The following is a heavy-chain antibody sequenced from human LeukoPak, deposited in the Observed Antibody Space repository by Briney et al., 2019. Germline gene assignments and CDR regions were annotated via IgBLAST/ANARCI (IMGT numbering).Heavy chain of an antibody. CDR2: INPNSGGT. CDR1: GYTFTGYY. D-gene: IGHD6-19*01. CDR3: ARAPLRIAVAGRPLDY. Sequence: ASVKVSCKASGYTFTGYYMHWVRQAPGQGLEWMGWINPNSGGTNYAQKFQGRVTMARDTSISTAYMELSRLRSDDTAVYYCARAPLRIAVAGRPLDYWGQGTLVTVSS. V-gene: IGHV1-2*02. J-gene: IGHJ4*02.